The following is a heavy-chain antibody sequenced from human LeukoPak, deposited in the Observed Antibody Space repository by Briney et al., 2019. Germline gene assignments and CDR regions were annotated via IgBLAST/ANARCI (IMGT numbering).Heavy chain of an antibody. D-gene: IGHD3-10*01. CDR3: AQDAYYFGSGSYYYGY. J-gene: IGHJ4*02. V-gene: IGHV3-23*01. CDR1: GFTFSSYA. Sequence: PGGSLRLSCAASGFTFSSYAMNWVRQAPGMGLEWVSGISGSGSSTYYADSVEGRFTTSRDNSKNTLYLQMNTLRAEDTAVYYCAQDAYYFGSGSYYYGYWGQGTLVTVSS. CDR2: ISGSGSST.